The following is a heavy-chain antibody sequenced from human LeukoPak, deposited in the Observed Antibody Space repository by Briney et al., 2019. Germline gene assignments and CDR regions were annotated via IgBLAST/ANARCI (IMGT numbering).Heavy chain of an antibody. CDR2: IIPIFGTA. J-gene: IGHJ4*02. CDR1: GGTFSSYA. V-gene: IGHV1-69*13. Sequence: SAKVFCKASGGTFSSYAISWVRQAPGQGLEWMGGIIPIFGTANYAQKFQGRVTITADESTSTAYMELSSLRSEDTAVYYCARDYSPTAMDPFDYWGQGTLVTVSS. D-gene: IGHD5-18*01. CDR3: ARDYSPTAMDPFDY.